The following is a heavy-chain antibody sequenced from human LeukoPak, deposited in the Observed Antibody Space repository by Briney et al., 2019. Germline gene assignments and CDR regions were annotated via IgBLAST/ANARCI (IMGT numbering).Heavy chain of an antibody. Sequence: GGSLRLSCAASGFTFSSYGMHWVRQAPGKGLEWVAFIRYDGSNKYYADSVKGRFTSSRDNYKNTLYLQMNSLRAEDTAVYYCARRAGAYSHPYDYWGQGTLVTVSS. CDR3: ARRAGAYSHPYDY. V-gene: IGHV3-30*02. CDR1: GFTFSSYG. J-gene: IGHJ4*02. CDR2: IRYDGSNK. D-gene: IGHD4/OR15-4a*01.